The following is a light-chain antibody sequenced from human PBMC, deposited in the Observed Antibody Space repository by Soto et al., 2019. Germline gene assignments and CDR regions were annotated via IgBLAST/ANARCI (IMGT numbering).Light chain of an antibody. CDR3: SSYTSSSTPV. Sequence: QSALTQPASVSGSPGQSITISCTGTSSDVGGYNYVSWYQQHPGKAPKLMIYDVSNRPSGVSNRFSGSKSGNTASLTISGLQAEDEAGYYCSSYTSSSTPVFGGGTKLTVL. J-gene: IGLJ2*01. V-gene: IGLV2-14*01. CDR1: SSDVGGYNY. CDR2: DVS.